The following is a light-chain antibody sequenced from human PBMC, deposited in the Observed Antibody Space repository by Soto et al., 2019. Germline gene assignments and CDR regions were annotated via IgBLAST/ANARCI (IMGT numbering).Light chain of an antibody. CDR3: QQSYSTPRT. CDR1: QSISSW. J-gene: IGKJ1*01. Sequence: DIPRTQSPSIRSASVGDRVTITGRASQSISSWLAWYQQKPGKAPKLLISGASSLQSGVPSRFSGSASGTEFTLTISRLQPDDIATYYCQQSYSTPRTFGQGTKVDIK. CDR2: GAS. V-gene: IGKV1-5*01.